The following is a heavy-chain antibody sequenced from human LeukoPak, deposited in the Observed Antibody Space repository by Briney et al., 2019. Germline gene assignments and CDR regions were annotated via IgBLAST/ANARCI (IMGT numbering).Heavy chain of an antibody. Sequence: GGSLRLSCAASGFTFSSYGMHWVRQAPGKGLEWVAFIRYVGSNKYYADSVKGRFTISRDNSKNSLYLQMNSLRAEDTAVYYCAELGITMIGGVWGKGTTVTISS. D-gene: IGHD3-10*02. CDR2: IRYVGSNK. CDR1: GFTFSSYG. J-gene: IGHJ6*04. CDR3: AELGITMIGGV. V-gene: IGHV3-30*02.